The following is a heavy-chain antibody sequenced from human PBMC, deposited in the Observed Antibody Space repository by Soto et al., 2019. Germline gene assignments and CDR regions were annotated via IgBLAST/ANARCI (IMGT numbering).Heavy chain of an antibody. J-gene: IGHJ6*02. CDR1: GYTFTSYG. D-gene: IGHD3-3*01. V-gene: IGHV1-18*04. CDR3: ARAKSGITIFGVVPDYYGMDV. CDR2: ISAYNGNT. Sequence: GASVKVSCKASGYTFTSYGISWVRQAPGQGLEWMGWISAYNGNTNYAQKLQGRVTMTTDTSTSTAYMELRSLRSDDTAVYYCARAKSGITIFGVVPDYYGMDVWGQGTTVTVSS.